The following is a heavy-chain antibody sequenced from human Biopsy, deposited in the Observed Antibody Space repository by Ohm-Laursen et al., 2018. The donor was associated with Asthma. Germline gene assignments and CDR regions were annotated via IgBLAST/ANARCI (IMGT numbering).Heavy chain of an antibody. D-gene: IGHD2/OR15-2a*01. Sequence: ASVKASCKTSGYTFNSAGITWVRQAPGQGLEWMGWISVYNGNTKVAQKLQDRVTMITDTSTSTAYMELRSLRSDDTAVYFCAGAGDYTQYYGIDVWGQGTTVTAS. J-gene: IGHJ6*02. CDR1: GYTFNSAG. CDR3: AGAGDYTQYYGIDV. V-gene: IGHV1-18*01. CDR2: ISVYNGNT.